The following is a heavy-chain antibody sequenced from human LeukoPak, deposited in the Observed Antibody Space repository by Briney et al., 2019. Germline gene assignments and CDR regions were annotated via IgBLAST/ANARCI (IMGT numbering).Heavy chain of an antibody. D-gene: IGHD5-18*01. CDR2: IHNSEST. Sequence: SETLSLTCTVSGGSISTSSYYWGWIRQPPGKGLEWIGNIHNSESTNYNPSLKSRVTMSVDTSKNQFSLKLSSVTAADTAVYYCARQVTFGYAFAYYFDYWGQGSLVTVSS. CDR3: ARQVTFGYAFAYYFDY. CDR1: GGSISTSSYY. V-gene: IGHV4-39*01. J-gene: IGHJ4*02.